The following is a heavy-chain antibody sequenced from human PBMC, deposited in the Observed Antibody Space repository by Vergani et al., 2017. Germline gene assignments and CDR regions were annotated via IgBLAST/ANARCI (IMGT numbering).Heavy chain of an antibody. D-gene: IGHD3-10*01. V-gene: IGHV4-39*01. CDR3: ARRYYGSVELNWFDP. Sequence: QLQLQESGPGLVKPSETLSLTCTVSGGSISSSNYFWGWIRQPPGKGLEWIGSVYYSGSTYYKPSLKSRVTISVDTSKSQFSLKLSSVTAADTAVYYCARRYYGSVELNWFDPWGQGTLSPSPQ. CDR2: VYYSGST. CDR1: GGSISSSNYF. J-gene: IGHJ5*02.